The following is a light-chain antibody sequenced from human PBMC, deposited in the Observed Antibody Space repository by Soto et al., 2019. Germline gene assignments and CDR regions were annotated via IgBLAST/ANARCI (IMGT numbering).Light chain of an antibody. CDR1: SSNIGAGYD. CDR2: GNP. CDR3: QSYDRSLSGSV. V-gene: IGLV1-40*01. Sequence: QSVLTQPPSVSGAPGQRVTISCTGTSSNIGAGYDVHWYQQLPGTAPQLLIYGNPNRPSGVPDRFSGSKSDTSASLVITGLQAEDEADYYCQSYDRSLSGSVFGGGTKLTVL. J-gene: IGLJ2*01.